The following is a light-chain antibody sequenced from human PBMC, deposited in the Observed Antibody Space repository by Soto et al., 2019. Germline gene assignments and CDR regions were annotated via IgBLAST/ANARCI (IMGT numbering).Light chain of an antibody. CDR1: QFLSNS. Sequence: EIVLTQSPGTLSLSPGERATLSCRASQFLSNSLAWYHHKPGQAPRLLIYDASTRPTGIPARFSGSGSGTEFTLTIISLQSEDSAVYYCQQYNDWPLPFGGGSNVDIK. CDR2: DAS. V-gene: IGKV3D-15*01. J-gene: IGKJ4*01. CDR3: QQYNDWPLP.